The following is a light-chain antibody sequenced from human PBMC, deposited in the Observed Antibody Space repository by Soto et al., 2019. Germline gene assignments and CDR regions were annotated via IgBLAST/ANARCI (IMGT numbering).Light chain of an antibody. CDR2: DVS. J-gene: IGLJ1*01. CDR1: SSDVGGYNY. V-gene: IGLV2-14*01. Sequence: QSVLTQTASVSGSPGQSINISFTGTSSDVGGYNYVSWYQQHPGKAPKLMIYDVSNRPSGVSNRFSGSKSGNTASLTISGLRAEDEADYYCSSYTRGSTPCYVFGSGTKVTVL. CDR3: SSYTRGSTPCYV.